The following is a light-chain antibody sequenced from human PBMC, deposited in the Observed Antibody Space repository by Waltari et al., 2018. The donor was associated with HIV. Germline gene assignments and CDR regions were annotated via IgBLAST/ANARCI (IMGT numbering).Light chain of an antibody. CDR1: SSDVGSYNL. CDR2: DVS. Sequence: QSALTQPASVSGSPGQSITISCTGTSSDVGSYNLVSWYQQHPGKAPKLLIYDVSKLPSCVSNRFSGSKSCNTAFLTISGLQAEDEADYYCCSYAGSSTLVFGGGTKLTVL. J-gene: IGLJ2*01. V-gene: IGLV2-23*02. CDR3: CSYAGSSTLV.